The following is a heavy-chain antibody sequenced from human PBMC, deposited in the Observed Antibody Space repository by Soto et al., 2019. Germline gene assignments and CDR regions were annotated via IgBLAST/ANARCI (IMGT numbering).Heavy chain of an antibody. CDR1: GFTFSNYW. V-gene: IGHV3-74*01. CDR2: INTDGSST. D-gene: IGHD3-10*01. Sequence: EVQLVESGGGLVQPGGSLRLSCAASGFTFSNYWMHWVGQAPGKGLVWVSRINTDGSSTTYADSVKGRFTISRDNAKNTLYLEVNSLTAEDTAVYYCAGAPYYSFGMDVWGQGTTVTVSS. CDR3: AGAPYYSFGMDV. J-gene: IGHJ6*02.